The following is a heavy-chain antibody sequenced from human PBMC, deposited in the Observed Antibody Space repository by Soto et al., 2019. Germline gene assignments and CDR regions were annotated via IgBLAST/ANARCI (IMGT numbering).Heavy chain of an antibody. J-gene: IGHJ5*02. V-gene: IGHV4-31*03. CDR2: IYYSGST. CDR1: GGSISSGGYY. D-gene: IGHD6-19*01. Sequence: QVQLQESGPGLVKPSQTLSLTCTVSGGSISSGGYYWSWIRQHPGKGLEGIGYIYYSGSTYYNPSLKSRVTIAVDTSKHQFSLKLSSVTAADTAVYYCAREVGIAVCGGWFDPWGQGTLVTVSS. CDR3: AREVGIAVCGGWFDP.